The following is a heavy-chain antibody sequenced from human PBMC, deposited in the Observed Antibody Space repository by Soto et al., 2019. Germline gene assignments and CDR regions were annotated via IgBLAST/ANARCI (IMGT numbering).Heavy chain of an antibody. CDR1: GFTFDDYA. CDR3: AKSTGGTANGMDV. D-gene: IGHD2-8*02. J-gene: IGHJ6*02. CDR2: ISWKSASI. Sequence: EVQLVESGGGLVQPGRSLRLSCVASGFTFDDYAMFWVRQAPGKGLEWVSGISWKSASIGYADSVKGRFTISRDNAKNSLYLQMNSLRAEDTALYYCAKSTGGTANGMDVWGQGTTDTVSS. V-gene: IGHV3-9*01.